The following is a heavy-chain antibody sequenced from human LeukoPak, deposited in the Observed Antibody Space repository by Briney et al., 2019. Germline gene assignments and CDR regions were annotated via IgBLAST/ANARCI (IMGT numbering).Heavy chain of an antibody. CDR1: GFTFSSNW. V-gene: IGHV3-74*01. Sequence: PGGSLRLSCAASGFTFSSNWMHWVRQAPGKGLVWVSRINGDGGSTSYADSLKGRFTISRDNAKNTLYLQMNSLRAEDTAVYYCVRIRYDSSGRHFDNWGQGTLVTVSS. CDR2: INGDGGST. J-gene: IGHJ4*02. D-gene: IGHD3-22*01. CDR3: VRIRYDSSGRHFDN.